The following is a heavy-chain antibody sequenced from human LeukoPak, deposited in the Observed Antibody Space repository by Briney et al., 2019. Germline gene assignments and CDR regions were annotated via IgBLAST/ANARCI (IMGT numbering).Heavy chain of an antibody. V-gene: IGHV3-30*02. CDR2: IRYDGSNK. CDR3: AKDDYDYWTGYGSGAFDI. D-gene: IGHD3-3*01. CDR1: GFTFSSYS. J-gene: IGHJ3*02. Sequence: PGGSPRLSCAASGFTFSSYSMNWVRQAPGKGPEWVTFIRYDGSNKFYADSVKGRFTISRDNSENTVFLQMNSLRVDDTAVYYCAKDDYDYWTGYGSGAFDIWGQGTVVTVSS.